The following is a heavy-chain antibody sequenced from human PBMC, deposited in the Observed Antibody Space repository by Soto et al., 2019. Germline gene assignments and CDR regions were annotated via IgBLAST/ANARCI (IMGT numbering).Heavy chain of an antibody. CDR2: INPSGGSA. V-gene: IGHV1-46*01. CDR3: ARDYLSSKQSLSYFDY. D-gene: IGHD2-2*01. J-gene: IGHJ4*02. Sequence: QVLLVQSGAEVTRPGASLKLSCKASGYNFISHYIHWVRQAPGQGLEWMGFINPSGGSATHAQKFQGRLSMTRDTSTNTVYMELSGLRSEDAAVYYCARDYLSSKQSLSYFDYWGQGTLVTVSS. CDR1: GYNFISHY.